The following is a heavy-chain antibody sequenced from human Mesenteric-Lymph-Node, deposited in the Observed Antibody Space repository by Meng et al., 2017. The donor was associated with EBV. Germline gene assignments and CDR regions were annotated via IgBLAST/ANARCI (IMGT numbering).Heavy chain of an antibody. J-gene: IGHJ4*02. CDR2: VYHSGSA. CDR1: GGSISSSNW. CDR3: ARVGYNYVYYFDY. Sequence: QAQLQEAGPGAVKPSGTLSLTCAVSGGSISSSNWWSWVRQPPGKGLEWIGEVYHSGSANYNPSLKSRVTISVDKSKNQFSLNLSSVTAADTAVYYCARVGYNYVYYFDYWGQGTLVTVS. V-gene: IGHV4-4*02. D-gene: IGHD5-18*01.